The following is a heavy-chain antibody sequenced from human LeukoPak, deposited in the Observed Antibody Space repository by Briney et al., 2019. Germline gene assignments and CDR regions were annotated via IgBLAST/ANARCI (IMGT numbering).Heavy chain of an antibody. CDR1: GFTFSSYA. CDR2: ISYDGRNK. CDR3: ARGEDYVDFGDYFDY. J-gene: IGHJ4*02. D-gene: IGHD4-17*01. V-gene: IGHV3-30-3*01. Sequence: PGGSLRLSCAASGFTFSSYAMHWVRQAPGMGLEWVAIISYDGRNKYYADSVKGRFTISRDNSKNTLYLQMNSLKPEDTAVYYCARGEDYVDFGDYFDYWGQGTLATVSS.